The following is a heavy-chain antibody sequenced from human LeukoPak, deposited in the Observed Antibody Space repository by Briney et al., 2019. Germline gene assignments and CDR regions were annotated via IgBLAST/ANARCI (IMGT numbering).Heavy chain of an antibody. D-gene: IGHD6-6*01. CDR1: GFTLRNYW. CDR2: ISGDGSVT. V-gene: IGHV3-74*01. J-gene: IGHJ4*01. Sequence: TGESLKISCTASGFTLRNYWMHWVRQVPGKRLVWVSHISGDGSVTNYADSVQGRLTISRDNAKNILYLQINNLRSEDTAVYYCARYSSSSGGASYYLDYWGHGTLVTVSS. CDR3: ARYSSSSGGASYYLDY.